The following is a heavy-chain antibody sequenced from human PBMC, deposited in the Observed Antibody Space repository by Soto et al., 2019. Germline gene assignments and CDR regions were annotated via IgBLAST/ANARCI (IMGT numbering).Heavy chain of an antibody. CDR2: IYNTGST. J-gene: IGHJ6*02. CDR3: ARDCGYGYGMDV. D-gene: IGHD2-15*01. V-gene: IGHV4-59*12. Sequence: PSETLSLTCTVSGGSISSYYWSWIRQPPGKGLEWIGYIYNTGSTIYNLSLKSRVTISVDTSKNQFSLKLNSLRAEDTAMYYCARDCGYGYGMDVWGQGTTVTVSS. CDR1: GGSISSYY.